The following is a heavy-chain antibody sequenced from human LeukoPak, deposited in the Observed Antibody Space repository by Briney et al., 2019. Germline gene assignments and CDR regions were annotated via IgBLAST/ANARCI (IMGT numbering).Heavy chain of an antibody. CDR1: GFTFSSYA. Sequence: GGSLRLSCAASGFTFSSYAMSWVRQAPGKGLEWVSGISGSGDTTYYADSVKGRFTISRDNSNNTLYLQMNILRAEDTAVYYCAKDYCTITTCSFGSWGQGTLVTVSS. CDR3: AKDYCTITTCSFGS. D-gene: IGHD2-2*01. CDR2: ISGSGDTT. V-gene: IGHV3-23*01. J-gene: IGHJ4*02.